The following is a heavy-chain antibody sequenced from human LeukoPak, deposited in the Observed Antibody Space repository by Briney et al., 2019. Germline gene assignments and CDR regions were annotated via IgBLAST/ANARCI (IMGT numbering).Heavy chain of an antibody. D-gene: IGHD1-26*01. CDR2: IYYSGST. V-gene: IGHV4-59*01. J-gene: IGHJ4*02. CDR1: GGSISSYY. CDR3: ARGGIIVGVDY. Sequence: SETLSLTCTVSGGSISSYYWSWIRQPPGKGLEWIGYIYYSGSTNYNPSLKSRVTISVDTSKNQFSLKLSSVTAADTAVYYCARGGIIVGVDYWGLGTLVTVSS.